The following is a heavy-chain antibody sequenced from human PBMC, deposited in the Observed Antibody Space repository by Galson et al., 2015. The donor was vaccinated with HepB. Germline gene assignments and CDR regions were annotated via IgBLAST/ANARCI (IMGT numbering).Heavy chain of an antibody. CDR1: GFTFSDHY. Sequence: SLRLSCAASGFTFSDHYMDWVRQAPGKGLEWVGRTRNKANSYTTEYAASVKGRFTISRDDSKNSLYLQMNSLKTEDTAVYYCAIEGRDYGDYAYYYYGMDVWRQGTTVTVSS. D-gene: IGHD4-17*01. J-gene: IGHJ6*02. V-gene: IGHV3-72*01. CDR2: TRNKANSYTT. CDR3: AIEGRDYGDYAYYYYGMDV.